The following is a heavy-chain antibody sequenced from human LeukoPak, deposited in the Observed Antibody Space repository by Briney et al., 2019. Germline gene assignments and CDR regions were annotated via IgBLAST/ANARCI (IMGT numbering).Heavy chain of an antibody. CDR3: ARYYDGRTLDY. V-gene: IGHV4-59*01. CDR1: GGSISSYY. D-gene: IGHD3-16*01. J-gene: IGHJ4*02. CDR2: IYYNGNT. Sequence: PSETLSLTCTVSGGSISSYYGSWIRQPPGKGLEWIGYIYYNGNTNYNPSLKSRVTISVDTSKNQFSLKLSSVTAADTAVYYCARYYDGRTLDYWGQGTLVTVSS.